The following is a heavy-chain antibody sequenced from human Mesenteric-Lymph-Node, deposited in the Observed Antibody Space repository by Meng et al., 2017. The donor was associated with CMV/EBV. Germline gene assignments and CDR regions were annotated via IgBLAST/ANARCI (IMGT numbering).Heavy chain of an antibody. D-gene: IGHD1-14*01. CDR1: GFTFSSYS. CDR3: TRFAGYYYLYGLDV. J-gene: IGHJ6*02. Sequence: GESLKISCAASGFTFSSYSMNWVRQAPGKGLEWVSSISSSSSYIYYADSVKGRFTISRDNAKNSLYLQMDSLRVEDTAVYYCTRFAGYYYLYGLDVWGQGTTVTVSS. V-gene: IGHV3-21*01. CDR2: ISSSSSYI.